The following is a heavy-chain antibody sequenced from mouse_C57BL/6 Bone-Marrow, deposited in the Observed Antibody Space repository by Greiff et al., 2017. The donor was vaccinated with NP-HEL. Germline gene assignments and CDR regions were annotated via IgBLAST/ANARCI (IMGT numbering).Heavy chain of an antibody. CDR3: ARITTVVATYWYFDV. D-gene: IGHD1-1*01. Sequence: EVKLMESGPGLAKPSQTLSLTCSVTGYSITSDYWNWIRTFPGYKLEYMGYISYSGSTYYNPSLKRRISLTRDTSKNQYYLQLNSVTTEDTATYYCARITTVVATYWYFDVWGTGTTVTVSS. CDR2: ISYSGST. V-gene: IGHV3-8*01. CDR1: GYSITSDY. J-gene: IGHJ1*03.